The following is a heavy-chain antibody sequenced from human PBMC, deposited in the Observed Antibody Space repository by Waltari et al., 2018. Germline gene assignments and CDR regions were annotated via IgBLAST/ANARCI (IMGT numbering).Heavy chain of an antibody. J-gene: IGHJ3*02. CDR3: VREGKLSDAFDI. Sequence: EVQLVESGGGLVKPGGSLRLSCAASGFTFSSYSMNWVRQAPGKGLEWVSSISSGSSYIYYADSVKGRFTIPRDNAKNSLYLQMNSLRAEDTAVYYCVREGKLSDAFDIWGQGTMVTVSS. D-gene: IGHD6-6*01. V-gene: IGHV3-21*01. CDR1: GFTFSSYS. CDR2: ISSGSSYI.